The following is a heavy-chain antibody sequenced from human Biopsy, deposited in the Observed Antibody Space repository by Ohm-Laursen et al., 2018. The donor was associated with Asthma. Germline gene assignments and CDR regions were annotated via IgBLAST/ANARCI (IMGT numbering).Heavy chain of an antibody. J-gene: IGHJ4*02. CDR1: GFTVSRDY. Sequence: SLRLSCTASGFTVSRDYMFWVRQAPGKGLEWVSVIYSSGTSHTADSVRSRFTISRDYSKNTLYLQMHSLRAEDTAVYYCARGDSSGWSQYYFDYWGQGTLVTVSS. CDR3: ARGDSSGWSQYYFDY. D-gene: IGHD6-19*01. V-gene: IGHV3-53*01. CDR2: IYSSGTS.